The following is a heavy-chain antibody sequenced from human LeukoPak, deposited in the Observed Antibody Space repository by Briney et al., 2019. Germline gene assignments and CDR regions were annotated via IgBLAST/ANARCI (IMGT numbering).Heavy chain of an antibody. J-gene: IGHJ6*02. CDR3: ASIAAAATYYYYGMDV. CDR1: GGSISSGDYY. CDR2: IYYSGST. D-gene: IGHD6-13*01. V-gene: IGHV4-30-4*01. Sequence: SQTLSLTCTVSGGSISSGDYYWSWIRQPPGKGLEWIGYIYYSGSTYYNPSLKSRVTISVDTSKNQFSLKLSSVTAADTAVYYCASIAAAATYYYYGMDVWGQGTTVTVSS.